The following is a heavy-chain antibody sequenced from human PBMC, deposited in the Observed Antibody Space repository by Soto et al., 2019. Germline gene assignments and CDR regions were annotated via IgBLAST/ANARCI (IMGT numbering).Heavy chain of an antibody. D-gene: IGHD3-16*01. J-gene: IGHJ6*02. V-gene: IGHV3-30-3*01. CDR1: GFTFSSYA. Sequence: ESGGGVVQPGRSLRLSCAASGFTFSSYAMHWVRQAPGKGLEWVAVISYDGSNKYYADSVKGRFTISRDNSKNTLYLQMNSLRAEDTAVYYCARDRNWGSYYYGMDVWGQGTTVTVSS. CDR2: ISYDGSNK. CDR3: ARDRNWGSYYYGMDV.